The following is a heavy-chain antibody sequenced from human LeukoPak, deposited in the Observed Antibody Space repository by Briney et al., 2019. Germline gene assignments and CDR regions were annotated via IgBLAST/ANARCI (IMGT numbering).Heavy chain of an antibody. D-gene: IGHD6-25*01. CDR3: AREGGFYRPLDY. V-gene: IGHV4-4*02. Sequence: SEALSLTCGVSGGSVSSTNWWTWIRQPPGKGLEWIGEVHLDGRTNFNPSLKSRLTMSVDLSENHVSLKLTSVTAADTAVYYCAREGGFYRPLDYSGQGTLVTVSS. CDR1: GGSVSSTNW. J-gene: IGHJ4*02. CDR2: VHLDGRT.